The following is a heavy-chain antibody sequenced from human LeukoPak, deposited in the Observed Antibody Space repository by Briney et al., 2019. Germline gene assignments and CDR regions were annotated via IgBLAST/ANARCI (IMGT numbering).Heavy chain of an antibody. V-gene: IGHV4-39*07. Sequence: SETLSLTCTVSGGSLSSSSYYWGWIRQPPGKGLEWIGSIYYSGSTYYHPSLTSRVTISVDTSKNQFSLKLSSVTAADTAVYYCARVSVTAEDYYYMDVWGKGTTVTISS. CDR2: IYYSGST. D-gene: IGHD2-21*02. J-gene: IGHJ6*03. CDR3: ARVSVTAEDYYYMDV. CDR1: GGSLSSSSYY.